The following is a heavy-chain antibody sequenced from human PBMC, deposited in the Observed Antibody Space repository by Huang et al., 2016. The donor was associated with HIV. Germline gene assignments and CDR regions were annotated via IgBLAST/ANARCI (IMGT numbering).Heavy chain of an antibody. D-gene: IGHD2-15*01. CDR3: ARESCSGGTCYLFDF. V-gene: IGHV3-21*05. J-gene: IGHJ4*02. Sequence: EVQLVESGGGLVQPGTSLRLSCAASGLTFGDFNMNWVRQAPGKGLEWISYSSSSSNSKRYADSVKGRFTISRDNARNSLYLQLKSLRVEDTAVYYCARESCSGGTCYLFDFWGQGVLVTVSS. CDR2: SSSSSNSK. CDR1: GLTFGDFN.